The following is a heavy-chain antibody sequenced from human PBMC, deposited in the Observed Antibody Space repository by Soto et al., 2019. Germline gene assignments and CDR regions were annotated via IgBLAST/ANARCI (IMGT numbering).Heavy chain of an antibody. J-gene: IGHJ3*02. D-gene: IGHD3-16*01. Sequence: QVQLVQSGAEVKKPGSSVKVSCKASGGTFSSYAISWVRQAPGQGLEWMGGIIPIFGTANYAQKFQGRVTIDGDESTSTGYMELRSLRTEDTAVYCCARGGQRDAFDIWGEGTMVTVSS. CDR3: ARGGQRDAFDI. V-gene: IGHV1-69*01. CDR1: GGTFSSYA. CDR2: IIPIFGTA.